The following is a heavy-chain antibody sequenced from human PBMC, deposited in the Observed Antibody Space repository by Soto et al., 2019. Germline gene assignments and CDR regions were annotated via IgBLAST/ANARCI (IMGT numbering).Heavy chain of an antibody. Sequence: QVQLVESGGGVVQPGRSLRLSCAASGFTFSSYAMHWVRQAPGKGLEWVAVISYDGSNKYYADSVKGRFTISRDNSKNSLDLQRNSLRAEDTAVYYCARPLWRDDYNWGYFDLWGRGTLVTVSS. D-gene: IGHD4-4*01. V-gene: IGHV3-30-3*01. CDR3: ARPLWRDDYNWGYFDL. CDR1: GFTFSSYA. CDR2: ISYDGSNK. J-gene: IGHJ2*01.